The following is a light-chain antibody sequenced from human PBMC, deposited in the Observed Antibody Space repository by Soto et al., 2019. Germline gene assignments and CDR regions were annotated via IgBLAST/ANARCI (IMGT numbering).Light chain of an antibody. CDR1: QTVIPNY. V-gene: IGKV3-20*01. CDR3: QQHGGSPIT. J-gene: IGKJ5*01. CDR2: GAS. Sequence: EIVLTQSPGTLSLSPGERATLSCRASQTVIPNYLAWHQQKPGQTPRLLVYGASSRATGIPDRFSGSGSGTDFTLTISRLEPEDFAVYYCQQHGGSPITFGQGTRLEIK.